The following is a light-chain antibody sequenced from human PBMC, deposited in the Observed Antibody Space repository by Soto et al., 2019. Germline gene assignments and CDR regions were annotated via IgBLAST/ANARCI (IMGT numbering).Light chain of an antibody. V-gene: IGKV3-15*01. J-gene: IGKJ1*01. Sequence: IVLTQSPTPLSLSPGERATLSCRASQSVSSNLAWFQQKPGQAPRLIIYGAYTRATGFPARFSGSGSGTEFTLTISSLQSEDVAVYYCQQYNNWPQTLGQGTKVDIK. CDR1: QSVSSN. CDR3: QQYNNWPQT. CDR2: GAY.